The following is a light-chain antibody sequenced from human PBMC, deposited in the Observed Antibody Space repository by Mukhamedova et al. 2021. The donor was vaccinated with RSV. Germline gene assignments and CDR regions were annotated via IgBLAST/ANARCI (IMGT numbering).Light chain of an antibody. J-gene: IGKJ1*01. Sequence: WYQRRVHGKAPKFLIYDASILETGVPSRFGGSGSGTDFTLTISSLQPEDIASYYCQQFDDLPWTFGQGTKVEI. CDR3: QQFDDLPWT. CDR2: DAS. V-gene: IGKV1-33*01.